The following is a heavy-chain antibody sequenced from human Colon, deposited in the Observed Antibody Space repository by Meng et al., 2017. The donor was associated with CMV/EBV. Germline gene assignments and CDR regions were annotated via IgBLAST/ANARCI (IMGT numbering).Heavy chain of an antibody. V-gene: IGHV3-9*01. Sequence: GGSLRLSCAASGFTFDDHAMHWVRQVPGKGPEWVAGITWNSETIAYGDSVKGRFTVSRDNAKTALYLQMNSLRSEDTALYYCAKDVGANFFYGLGVWGQGTTVTVSS. J-gene: IGHJ6*02. D-gene: IGHD1-26*01. CDR2: ITWNSETI. CDR3: AKDVGANFFYGLGV. CDR1: GFTFDDHA.